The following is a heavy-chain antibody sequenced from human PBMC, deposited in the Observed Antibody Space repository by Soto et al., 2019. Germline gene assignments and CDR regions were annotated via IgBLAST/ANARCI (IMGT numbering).Heavy chain of an antibody. CDR1: GFTFSSYG. D-gene: IGHD3-22*01. J-gene: IGHJ4*02. V-gene: IGHV3-33*01. CDR3: ARENLLYYDSSGFDY. CDR2: IWYDGSNK. Sequence: HPGCSLRLSCAASGFTFSSYGVHWVRKAPGKGLEWVAVIWYDGSNKYYADSVKGRFTISRDNSKNTLYLQMNSLRAEDTAVYYCARENLLYYDSSGFDYWGQGTLVTVSS.